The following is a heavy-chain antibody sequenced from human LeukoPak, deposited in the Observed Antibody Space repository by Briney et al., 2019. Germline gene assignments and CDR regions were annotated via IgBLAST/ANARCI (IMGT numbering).Heavy chain of an antibody. Sequence: PGGSLRLSCAASGFSFSNYNMNWVRQAPGKGLDWVSHISSSSSIISYADSVKGRFTISRDNAQNSLYLQMNSLRDEDTAVYYCATDQGSTFDVWGQGTMVTVSS. CDR2: ISSSSSII. J-gene: IGHJ3*01. D-gene: IGHD2/OR15-2a*01. CDR3: ATDQGSTFDV. V-gene: IGHV3-48*02. CDR1: GFSFSNYN.